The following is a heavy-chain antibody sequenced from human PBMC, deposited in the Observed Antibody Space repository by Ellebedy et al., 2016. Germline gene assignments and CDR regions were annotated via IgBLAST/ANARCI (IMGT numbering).Heavy chain of an antibody. D-gene: IGHD7-27*01. Sequence: GESLKISCATSGFTFSNYGMSWVRQAPGKGLEWVSGITGSGDITYYADSVKGRFTISRDNSKNTLYQQMNSLRAEDTAVYYCARMHEAKWGFYFDYWGQGTLVTVSS. CDR1: GFTFSNYG. CDR2: ITGSGDIT. V-gene: IGHV3-23*01. CDR3: ARMHEAKWGFYFDY. J-gene: IGHJ4*02.